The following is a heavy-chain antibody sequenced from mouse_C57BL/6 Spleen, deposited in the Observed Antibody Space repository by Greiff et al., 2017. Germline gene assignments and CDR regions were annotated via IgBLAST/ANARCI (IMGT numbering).Heavy chain of an antibody. CDR3: TTTVVADY. V-gene: IGHV14-4*01. J-gene: IGHJ2*01. CDR1: GFNIKADY. Sequence: VQLQQSGAELVRPGASVKLSCTASGFNIKADYMPWVKKRPEQGLEWIGWIVPEIGDTESASKFQGKATKTADTSSNTADLQLSSLTSEDTAVYDCTTTVVADYGGQGTTLTVSS. CDR2: IVPEIGDT. D-gene: IGHD1-1*01.